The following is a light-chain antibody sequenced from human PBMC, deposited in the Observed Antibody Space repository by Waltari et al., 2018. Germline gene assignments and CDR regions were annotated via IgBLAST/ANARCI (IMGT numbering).Light chain of an antibody. CDR2: EGS. CDR1: SSDVGGHNL. V-gene: IGLV2-23*03. Sequence: QSALTQPAPVSGPPGQSIPIPCPGTSSDVGGHNLFSWYQHHPGKAPKFVIYEGSKRPSGVSNRFSGSKSGNTASLTIAGLQAEDEGDYYCCSYAGSNTFNVVFGGGTKLTVL. J-gene: IGLJ2*01. CDR3: CSYAGSNTFNVV.